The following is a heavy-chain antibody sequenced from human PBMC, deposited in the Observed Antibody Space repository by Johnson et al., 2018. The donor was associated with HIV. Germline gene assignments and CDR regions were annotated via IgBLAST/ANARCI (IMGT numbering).Heavy chain of an antibody. Sequence: QVQLVESGGGILQPGGSLRLSCAASGFTFSSYGMHWVRQAPGKGLEWVAFIQNNIKDKFYADSVKGRFTISRDNSKNTLYLQLNSLRADDTALYYCARELWIQSFDLWGQGTMVTVSS. CDR3: ARELWIQSFDL. CDR2: IQNNIKDK. CDR1: GFTFSSYG. D-gene: IGHD5-18*01. V-gene: IGHV3-30*02. J-gene: IGHJ3*01.